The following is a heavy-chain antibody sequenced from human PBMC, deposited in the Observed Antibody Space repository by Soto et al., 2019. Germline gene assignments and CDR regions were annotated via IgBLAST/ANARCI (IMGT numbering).Heavy chain of an antibody. Sequence: SETLSLTCAVYGGSFSSYYWSWILQPPGKGLEWIGYIYYSGSTNYNPSLKSRVTISVDTSKNQFSLKLSSVTAADTAVYYCARVMNSSGWYYFDYWGQGTLVTVSS. CDR3: ARVMNSSGWYYFDY. D-gene: IGHD6-19*01. CDR2: IYYSGST. CDR1: GGSFSSYY. V-gene: IGHV4-59*01. J-gene: IGHJ4*02.